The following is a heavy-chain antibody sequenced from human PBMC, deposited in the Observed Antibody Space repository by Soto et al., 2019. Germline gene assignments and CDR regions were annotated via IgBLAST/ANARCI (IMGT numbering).Heavy chain of an antibody. D-gene: IGHD1-26*01. CDR2: IGPESGAT. V-gene: IGHV1-2*02. J-gene: IGHJ4*02. Sequence: ASVKVSCKASGYTFTGHYIHWVRQAPEQGPEWMGEIGPESGATRYAQKFQGRVTMTRDTSITTVYMELKNLSPDDTAVYYCGRGRSGQMVVFYWGQGTPVTVSS. CDR1: GYTFTGHY. CDR3: GRGRSGQMVVFY.